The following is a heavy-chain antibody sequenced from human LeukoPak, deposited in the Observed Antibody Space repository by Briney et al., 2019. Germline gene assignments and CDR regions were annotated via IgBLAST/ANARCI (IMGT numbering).Heavy chain of an antibody. J-gene: IGHJ6*03. CDR1: GGSISSGSYY. V-gene: IGHV4-61*02. CDR2: IYTSGST. D-gene: IGHD6-6*01. Sequence: PSETLSLTCTVSGGSISSGSYYWRWIRQPAGRGLGCIGRIYTSGSTNYNPSLKSRVTMSVDTSKNQFSLKLSSVTAADTAVYYCARDSGIAARTSYYYMDVWGKGTTVTVSS. CDR3: ARDSGIAARTSYYYMDV.